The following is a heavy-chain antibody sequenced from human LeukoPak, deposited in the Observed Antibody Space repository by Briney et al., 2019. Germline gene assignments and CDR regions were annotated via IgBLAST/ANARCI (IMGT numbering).Heavy chain of an antibody. CDR2: ISNSGSST. D-gene: IGHD6-13*01. Sequence: PGGSLRLSCAASGFTFSSYAMNWVRQAPGKGLEWVSAISNSGSSTYYADSVRGRFTISRDNSKNTLYLQMNSLRAEDTAVYYCAKAAAGSYYFDYWGQGTLVTVSS. CDR3: AKAAAGSYYFDY. V-gene: IGHV3-23*01. CDR1: GFTFSSYA. J-gene: IGHJ4*02.